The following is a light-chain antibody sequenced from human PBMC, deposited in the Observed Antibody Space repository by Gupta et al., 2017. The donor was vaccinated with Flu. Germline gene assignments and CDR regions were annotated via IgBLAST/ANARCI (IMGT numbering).Light chain of an antibody. V-gene: IGKV2D-29*01. CDR2: EGS. J-gene: IGKJ4*01. Sequence: IVMTQPPLSLSVTPGQPASISCRASQSRLHRDGKTFLYWFLQKAGQPPQLLIYEGSNRGSGVPDRFSGIGSGTYFTLKISRVEAEDVGIYYCRQTKELPLTFGGGTKVEIK. CDR1: QSRLHRDGKTF. CDR3: RQTKELPLT.